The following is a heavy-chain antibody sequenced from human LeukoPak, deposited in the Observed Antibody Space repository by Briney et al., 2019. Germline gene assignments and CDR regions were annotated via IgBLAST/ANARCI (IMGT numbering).Heavy chain of an antibody. Sequence: GGSLRLSCAASGFIVSNNYMSWVRQAPGKGLEWVSVIYSGGGTNYADSVKGRFTISRDNSKNTLYLQMNSLRAEDTAVYYCAKAAESPYYYYYMDVWGKGTTVTVSS. CDR3: AKAAESPYYYYYMDV. D-gene: IGHD2-15*01. J-gene: IGHJ6*03. CDR1: GFIVSNNY. CDR2: IYSGGGT. V-gene: IGHV3-53*01.